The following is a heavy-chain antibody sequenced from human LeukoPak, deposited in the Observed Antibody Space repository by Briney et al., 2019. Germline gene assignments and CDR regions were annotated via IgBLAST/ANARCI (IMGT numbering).Heavy chain of an antibody. CDR2: IYWNDDK. V-gene: IGHV2-5*01. J-gene: IGHJ4*02. Sequence: SGPTLVNPTQTLTLTCTFSGFSLSTSGVGVGWVRQPPGKALEWLALIYWNDDKRYSPSPKSRLTITKDTSKNQVVLTMTNMDPVDTATYYCAHRPRAGHPFHYWGQGTLVTVSS. CDR3: AHRPRAGHPFHY. CDR1: GFSLSTSGVG.